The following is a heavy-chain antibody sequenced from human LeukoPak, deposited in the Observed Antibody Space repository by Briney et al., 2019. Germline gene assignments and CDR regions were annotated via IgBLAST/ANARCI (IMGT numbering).Heavy chain of an antibody. V-gene: IGHV1-18*01. CDR1: GYTFTSYG. CDR2: ISAYNGNT. CDR3: ARDGDSSGYPGRDY. D-gene: IGHD6-19*01. J-gene: IGHJ4*02. Sequence: ASVKVSCKASGYTFTSYGISWVRQAPGQGLEWMGWISAYNGNTNYAQKLQGRVTMTTDTSTSTAYMELRSLRSDDTVVYYCARDGDSSGYPGRDYWGQGTLVTVSS.